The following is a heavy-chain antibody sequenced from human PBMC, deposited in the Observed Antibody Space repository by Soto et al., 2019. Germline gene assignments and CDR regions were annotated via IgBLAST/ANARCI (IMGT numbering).Heavy chain of an antibody. CDR1: GYTFTVYY. D-gene: IGHD6-19*01. V-gene: IGHV1-2*02. Sequence: ASVKVSCKASGYTFTVYYMHWVRQAPGQGLEWMGWINPNSGGTNYAQKFQGRVTMTRDTSISTAYMELSRLRSDDTAVYYCARDGSEVAGTCYLDYWGQGTLVTVSS. CDR3: ARDGSEVAGTCYLDY. CDR2: INPNSGGT. J-gene: IGHJ4*02.